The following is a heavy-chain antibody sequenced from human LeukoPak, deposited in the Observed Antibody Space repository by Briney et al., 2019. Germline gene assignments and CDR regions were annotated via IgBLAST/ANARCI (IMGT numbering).Heavy chain of an antibody. J-gene: IGHJ4*02. V-gene: IGHV3-30-3*01. CDR1: GFTFSSYA. D-gene: IGHD5-24*01. CDR3: ASPTRRDGYNLDY. CDR2: ISYDGSNK. Sequence: GRSLRLSCAASGFTFSSYAMHWVRQAPGKGLEWVAVISYDGSNKYYADSVKGRFTISRDNSKNTLYLQMNSLRAEDTAVYYSASPTRRDGYNLDYWGQGTLVTVSS.